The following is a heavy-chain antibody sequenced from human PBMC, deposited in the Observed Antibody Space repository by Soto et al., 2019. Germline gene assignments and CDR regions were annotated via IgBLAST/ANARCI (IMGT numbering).Heavy chain of an antibody. Sequence: QLQLQESGPGLVKPSETLSLTCTVSGGSISSSSYYWGWIRQPPGKGLEWIGSIYYSGGTYYNPSLKSRVTISVDTSQNPFPLKLSSVTAADTAVYYCARRLYYDSSGFEGGGMDVWGQGTTVTVSS. V-gene: IGHV4-39*01. CDR1: GGSISSSSYY. J-gene: IGHJ6*02. CDR2: IYYSGGT. CDR3: ARRLYYDSSGFEGGGMDV. D-gene: IGHD3-22*01.